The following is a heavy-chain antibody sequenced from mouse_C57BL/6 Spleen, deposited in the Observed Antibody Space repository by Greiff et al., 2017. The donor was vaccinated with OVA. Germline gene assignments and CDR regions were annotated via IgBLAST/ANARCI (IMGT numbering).Heavy chain of an antibody. Sequence: EVKLMESGGDLVKPGGSLKLSCAASGFTFSSYGMSWVRQTPDKRLEWVATFSSGGSYTYYPDSVKGRFTIARDNAKNTLYLQMSSMKSENTAMYYCARHDDYYWYFDVWGTGTTVTVSS. D-gene: IGHD2-4*01. CDR2: FSSGGSYT. CDR1: GFTFSSYG. V-gene: IGHV5-6*01. J-gene: IGHJ1*03. CDR3: ARHDDYYWYFDV.